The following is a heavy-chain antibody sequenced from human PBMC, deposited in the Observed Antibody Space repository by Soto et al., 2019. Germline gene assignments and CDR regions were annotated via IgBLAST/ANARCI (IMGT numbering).Heavy chain of an antibody. CDR2: INPSGGST. D-gene: IGHD2-2*02. V-gene: IGHV1-46*03. CDR1: GYTFTSYY. Sequence: ASVKVSCKASGYTFTSYYMHWVRQAPGQGLEWMGIINPSGGSTSYAQKFQGRVTMTRDTSTSTVYMELSSLRSEDTAVYYCASAYGSSTSCYKSPWFEPWGQGTLVTVSS. CDR3: ASAYGSSTSCYKSPWFEP. J-gene: IGHJ5*02.